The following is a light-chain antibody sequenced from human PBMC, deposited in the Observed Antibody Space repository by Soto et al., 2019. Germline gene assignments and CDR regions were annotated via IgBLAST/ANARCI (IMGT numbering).Light chain of an antibody. CDR1: QGISSW. CDR2: KAS. V-gene: IGKV1-12*01. J-gene: IGKJ4*01. Sequence: DIQMTQSPSFVSASVEDRVTITCRASQGISSWLSWYQQKSGTAPTLLVYKASTLQDGVPSRFSGSGSGTDFTLTINSLQPADFGTYYCHQASSFPLTFGGGNKVEIK. CDR3: HQASSFPLT.